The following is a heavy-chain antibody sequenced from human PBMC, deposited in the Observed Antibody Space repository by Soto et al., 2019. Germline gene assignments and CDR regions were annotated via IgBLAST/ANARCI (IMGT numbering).Heavy chain of an antibody. J-gene: IGHJ4*02. CDR2: IYYSGST. D-gene: IGHD3-22*01. CDR1: GGSISSGGYY. Sequence: SETLSLTCTVSGGSISSGGYYWSWIRQHPGKGLEWIGYIYYSGSTYYNPSLKSRVTISVDTSKNQFSLKLSSVTAADTAVYYCARGPTPSLPYDSSGYLDYWGQGTLVTVSS. CDR3: ARGPTPSLPYDSSGYLDY. V-gene: IGHV4-31*02.